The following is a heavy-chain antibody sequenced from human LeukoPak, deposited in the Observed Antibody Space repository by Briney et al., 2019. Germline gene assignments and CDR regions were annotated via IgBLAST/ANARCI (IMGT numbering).Heavy chain of an antibody. D-gene: IGHD3-10*01. CDR2: MYYGGSS. J-gene: IGHJ4*02. CDR1: GDSIRTSSHY. Sequence: SETLSLTCTVSGDSIRTSSHYWGWIRQPPGTGPEWLGSMYYGGSSYYKPSLKSRVTISVDTSKNQFSLKLISVTAADTAVYYCARVSKTYGSGSYYAYFDYWGQGTLVTVSS. CDR3: ARVSKTYGSGSYYAYFDY. V-gene: IGHV4-39*07.